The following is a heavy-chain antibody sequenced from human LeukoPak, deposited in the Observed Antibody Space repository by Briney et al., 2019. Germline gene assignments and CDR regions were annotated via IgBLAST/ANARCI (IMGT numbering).Heavy chain of an antibody. Sequence: ASVKVSCKAAGYTFTGYYMHWVRQAPGQGLGWMGWINPNSGGTNYAQKFQVRVTMTSDTSISTAYIELSRLRSDDTAVYYCARDQGTSWTEDYWGQGTLVTVSS. CDR2: INPNSGGT. CDR1: GYTFTGYY. J-gene: IGHJ4*02. CDR3: ARDQGTSWTEDY. V-gene: IGHV1-2*02. D-gene: IGHD2-2*01.